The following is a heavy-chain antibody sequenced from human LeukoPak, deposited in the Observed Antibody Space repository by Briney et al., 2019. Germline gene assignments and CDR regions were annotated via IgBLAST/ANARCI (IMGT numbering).Heavy chain of an antibody. CDR1: GFSFGDNY. CDR2: ISGNGGVI. V-gene: IGHV3-11*04. Sequence: GGSLRLSCAASGFSFGDNYMTWVRQAPGKGLEWLSYISGNGGVIQYADSVKGRFTISRDNAKKLLYLQMDSLRVEDTAIYYCARDPRTVRIWGQGTLVTVSS. CDR3: ARDPRTVRI. D-gene: IGHD1-1*01. J-gene: IGHJ4*02.